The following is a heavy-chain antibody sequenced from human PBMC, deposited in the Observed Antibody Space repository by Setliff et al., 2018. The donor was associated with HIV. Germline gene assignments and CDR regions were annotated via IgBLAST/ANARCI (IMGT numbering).Heavy chain of an antibody. CDR3: ARDPVPQKRNNFWSGYSDY. V-gene: IGHV4-59*11. D-gene: IGHD3-3*01. Sequence: SSETLSLTCTVSGGSISSHYWSWIRQPPGKGLEWIGSTYYSGSTNYNPSLKSRVTISVDTSKNQFSLKLSSVTAADTAVYYCARDPVPQKRNNFWSGYSDYWGQGTLVTVSS. CDR1: GGSISSHY. J-gene: IGHJ4*02. CDR2: TYYSGST.